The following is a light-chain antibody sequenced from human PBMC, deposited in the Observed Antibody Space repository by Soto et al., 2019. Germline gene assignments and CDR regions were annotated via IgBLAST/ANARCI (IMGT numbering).Light chain of an antibody. CDR1: SSNIGAGYV. CDR3: QSYDSSLSGFYV. J-gene: IGLJ1*01. Sequence: QSALTQPPSVSGAPGQRDTISCTGSSSNIGAGYVVHWYQQLPGTAPKLLIYGNSNRPSGVPDRFSGSKSGTSASLAITGLQAEYEDDYYCQSYDSSLSGFYVFGTGTKLTVL. V-gene: IGLV1-40*01. CDR2: GNS.